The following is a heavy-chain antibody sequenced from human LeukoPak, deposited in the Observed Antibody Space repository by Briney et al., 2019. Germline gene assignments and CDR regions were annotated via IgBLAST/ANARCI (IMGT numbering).Heavy chain of an antibody. CDR3: ARDPGYYYYIWGSYRHFDY. CDR1: GFTFSSYS. Sequence: GGSLRLSCAASGFTFSSYSMNWVRQAPGKGLEWVSYISSSSSTIYYADSVKGRFTISRDNAKNSLYLQMNSLRDEDPAGYYCARDPGYYYYIWGSYRHFDYWGQGTLVTVSS. V-gene: IGHV3-48*02. CDR2: ISSSSSTI. D-gene: IGHD3-16*02. J-gene: IGHJ4*02.